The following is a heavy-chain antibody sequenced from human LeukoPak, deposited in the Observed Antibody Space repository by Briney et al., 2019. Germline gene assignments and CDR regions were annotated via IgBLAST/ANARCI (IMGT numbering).Heavy chain of an antibody. CDR3: ARSYGDSIDY. V-gene: IGHV1-3*01. Sequence: GASVKVSCKASGYTFSSYAMHWVRQAHGQSLEWMGWINAGNGNTKYSQKFQGRVTITRDTSASTAYMELSSLRSDDTAVFYCARSYGDSIDYWGQGTLVTVSS. D-gene: IGHD4-17*01. CDR2: INAGNGNT. CDR1: GYTFSSYA. J-gene: IGHJ4*02.